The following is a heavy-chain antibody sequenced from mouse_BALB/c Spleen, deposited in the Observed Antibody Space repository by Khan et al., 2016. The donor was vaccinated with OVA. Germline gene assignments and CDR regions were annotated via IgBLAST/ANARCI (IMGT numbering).Heavy chain of an antibody. J-gene: IGHJ2*01. D-gene: IGHD3-3*01. Sequence: EVQLVESGPGLVKPSQSLSLTCTVTGYSITSGSGWNWIRQFPGNKLEWMGYISYSSSTNYNPSLKSRISNTRDTSKNQGFRQLDAVTAEDTATCECARTARVKYWGQGTTLTVSS. CDR3: ARTARVKY. CDR1: GYSITSGSG. V-gene: IGHV3-2*02. CDR2: ISYSSST.